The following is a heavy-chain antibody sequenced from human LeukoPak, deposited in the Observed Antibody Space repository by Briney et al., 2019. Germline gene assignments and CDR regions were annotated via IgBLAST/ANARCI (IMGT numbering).Heavy chain of an antibody. J-gene: IGHJ4*02. D-gene: IGHD2-2*01. V-gene: IGHV1-2*02. CDR3: ARDSLGGSTNIFDY. CDR1: GYTFTDYY. CDR2: IHPNTGGT. Sequence: PGASVKVSCKASGYTFTDYYIHWVRQAPGQGLEWMGWIHPNTGGTKYAQNFQGRVTMTRDTTINTAYMELSRLTSDDTAVYYCARDSLGGSTNIFDYWGQGSLVTVSS.